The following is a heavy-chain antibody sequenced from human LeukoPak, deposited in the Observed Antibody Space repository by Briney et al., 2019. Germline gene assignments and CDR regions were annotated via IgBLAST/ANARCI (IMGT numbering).Heavy chain of an antibody. J-gene: IGHJ4*02. CDR2: IYPRNGST. CDR3: ARDQEGFDY. CDR1: GYTFTSNY. V-gene: IGHV1-46*01. Sequence: ASVKVSCKASGYTFTSNYIHWVRQAPGQGLEWMGMIYPRNGSTSYAQKFQGRVTVARDTSTSTVHMELSGLRSEDTAVYYCARDQEGFDYWGQGTLVTVSS.